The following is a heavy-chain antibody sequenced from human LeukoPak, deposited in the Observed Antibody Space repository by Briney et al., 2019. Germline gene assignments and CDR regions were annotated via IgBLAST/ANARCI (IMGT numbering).Heavy chain of an antibody. CDR2: ITDSGGST. CDR3: AKKWWNYFDY. Sequence: GGSLRLSCAASGLTFSNYAMSWVRQAPGKGLEWVSSITDSGGSTYYADSVRSRFTISRDNSKNTVYLQMNSLRAEDTAVYYCAKKWWNYFDYWGQGTLVTVSS. CDR1: GLTFSNYA. V-gene: IGHV3-23*01. D-gene: IGHD2-8*01. J-gene: IGHJ4*02.